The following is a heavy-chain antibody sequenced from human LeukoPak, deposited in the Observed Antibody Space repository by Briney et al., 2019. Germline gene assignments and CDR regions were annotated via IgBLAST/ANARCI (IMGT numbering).Heavy chain of an antibody. CDR2: ISAYNGNT. D-gene: IGHD1-26*01. J-gene: IGHJ6*02. Sequence: ASVTVSCKASGYTSTSYGISWVRQAPGQGLEWMGWISAYNGNTNYAQKLQGRVTMTTDTSTSTAYMELRSLRSDDTAVYYCARVGGSYTMTNGMDVWGQGTTVTVSS. V-gene: IGHV1-18*01. CDR3: ARVGGSYTMTNGMDV. CDR1: GYTSTSYG.